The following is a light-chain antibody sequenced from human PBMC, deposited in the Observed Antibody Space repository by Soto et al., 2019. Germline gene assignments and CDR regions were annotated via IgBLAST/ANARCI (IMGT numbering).Light chain of an antibody. V-gene: IGLV2-14*01. J-gene: IGLJ2*01. CDR1: SSDVGRYNY. Sequence: QSALTQPASVSGSPGQSITISCTGTSSDVGRYNYVSWYQQHPGKAPKLMIYAVNNRPSGVSDRFSGSKSGNTASLTISGLQAEDEADYYCSSYTGSSTLVLFGGGTKVTVL. CDR3: SSYTGSSTLVL. CDR2: AVN.